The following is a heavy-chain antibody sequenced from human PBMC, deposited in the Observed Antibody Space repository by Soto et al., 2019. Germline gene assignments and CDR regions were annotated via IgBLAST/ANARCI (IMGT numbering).Heavy chain of an antibody. CDR1: GGTFSSYS. CDR3: SRDGGRHSGGIDY. D-gene: IGHD1-26*01. Sequence: QVQLVQSGAEVKKPGSSVKVSCKASGGTFSSYSINWVRQAPGQGLEWMGDIIPIFGTANYAQKFQGRVTITADESTSTAYMELSSLRSEDTAVYYCSRDGGRHSGGIDYWGQGTLVTVSS. CDR2: IIPIFGTA. V-gene: IGHV1-69*01. J-gene: IGHJ4*02.